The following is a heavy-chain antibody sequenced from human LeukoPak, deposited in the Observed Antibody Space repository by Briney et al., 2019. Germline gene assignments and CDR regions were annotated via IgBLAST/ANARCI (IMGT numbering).Heavy chain of an antibody. Sequence: GGSLRLLCAASGLRFECYAMLGVGQAPGKGVDGVSGISWNSGTIAYADSVKGRFTISRDDAKNSLYLQMNSLRAEDTALYYCAKDIAPAVFYYMDVWGKGTTVIVSS. CDR3: AKDIAPAVFYYMDV. V-gene: IGHV3-9*01. CDR1: GLRFECYA. J-gene: IGHJ6*03. CDR2: ISWNSGTI.